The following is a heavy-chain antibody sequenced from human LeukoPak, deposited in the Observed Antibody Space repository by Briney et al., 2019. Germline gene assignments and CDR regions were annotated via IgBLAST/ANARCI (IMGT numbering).Heavy chain of an antibody. D-gene: IGHD3-9*01. CDR2: INPNSGGT. J-gene: IGHJ3*02. V-gene: IGHV1-2*02. CDR1: GYTFTGYY. CDR3: ARRYSSHHDAFDI. Sequence: ASVKVSRKASGYTFTGYYMHWVRQAPGQGLEWMGWINPNSGGTNYAQKFQGRVTMTRDTSIGTAYMELSRLRSDDTAVYYCARRYSSHHDAFDIWGQGTMVTVSS.